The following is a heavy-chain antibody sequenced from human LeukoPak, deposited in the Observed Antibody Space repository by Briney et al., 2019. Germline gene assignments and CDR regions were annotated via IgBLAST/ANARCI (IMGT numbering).Heavy chain of an antibody. V-gene: IGHV5-10-1*01. CDR2: IDPSDSYT. CDR1: GYSFTSYW. J-gene: IGHJ3*01. Sequence: GESLKISCKGSGYSFTSYWISWVRQMPGKGLEWMGRIDPSDSYTNYSPSFQGHVTISADKFISTAYLQWSSLKASDTAMYYCARVYDILTGYYDWGQGTMVTVSS. CDR3: ARVYDILTGYYD. D-gene: IGHD3-9*01.